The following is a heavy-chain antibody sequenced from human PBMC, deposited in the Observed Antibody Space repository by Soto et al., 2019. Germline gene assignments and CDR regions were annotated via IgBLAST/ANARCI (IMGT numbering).Heavy chain of an antibody. Sequence: SETLSLTCTVSGGSVSSGSYYWSWIRQPPGKGLEWIGYIYYSGSTNYNPSLKSRVTISVDTSKNQFSLKLSSVTAADTAVYYCARDSYYYDSSGYRAFDIWGQGTMVTVSS. J-gene: IGHJ3*02. D-gene: IGHD3-22*01. CDR3: ARDSYYYDSSGYRAFDI. CDR2: IYYSGST. CDR1: GGSVSSGSYY. V-gene: IGHV4-61*01.